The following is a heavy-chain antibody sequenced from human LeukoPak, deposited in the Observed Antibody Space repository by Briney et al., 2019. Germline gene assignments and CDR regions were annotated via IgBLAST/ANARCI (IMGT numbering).Heavy chain of an antibody. CDR3: TRQSQACSSGSCYVVS. CDR1: GYTFRSYW. J-gene: IGHJ5*01. D-gene: IGHD2-15*01. Sequence: KLGESLKISCEGSGYTFRSYWIGWVRQLPGKDLEWMGMFYPGDSDTRYSPSFQGQVTFSADLSLNTAYLQWSSLEASDTAIYYCTRQSQACSSGSCYVVSWGQGTQVTVSS. V-gene: IGHV5-51*01. CDR2: FYPGDSDT.